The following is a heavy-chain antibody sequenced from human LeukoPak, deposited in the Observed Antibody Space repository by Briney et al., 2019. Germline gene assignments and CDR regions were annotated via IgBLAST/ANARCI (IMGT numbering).Heavy chain of an antibody. V-gene: IGHV3-7*01. D-gene: IGHD2-15*01. J-gene: IGHJ4*02. CDR3: ARDWGSLDY. CDR1: GFTFTDYF. CDR2: IKHNGGEK. Sequence: GGSLRLSCVASGFTFTDYFMSWVRQAPGKGLEWVASIKHNGGEKYYVDSVKGRFTISRDNAKNSLYLQMNSLRAEDTAVYYCARDWGSLDYWGQGTLVTVSS.